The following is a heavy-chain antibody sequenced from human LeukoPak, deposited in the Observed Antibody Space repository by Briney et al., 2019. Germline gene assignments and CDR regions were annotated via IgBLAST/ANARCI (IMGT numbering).Heavy chain of an antibody. J-gene: IGHJ4*02. D-gene: IGHD1-1*01. CDR2: ISGSAGTL. Sequence: PGGSLRLSCAASGFTFSNYEMNWVRQAPGKGLEWVSYISGSAGTLYYADSVKGRFTTSRGNAKKSLYLQMNSLRAEDTAVYYCAREGNWNNFDYWGQGTLVTVSS. V-gene: IGHV3-48*03. CDR1: GFTFSNYE. CDR3: AREGNWNNFDY.